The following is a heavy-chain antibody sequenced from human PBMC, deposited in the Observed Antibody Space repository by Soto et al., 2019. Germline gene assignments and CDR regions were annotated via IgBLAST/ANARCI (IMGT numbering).Heavy chain of an antibody. CDR1: GFTFTSSA. V-gene: IGHV1-58*01. Sequence: QMQLVQSGPEVKKPGTSVKVSFKASGFTFTSSAVQWVRQARGQRLEWIGWIVVGSGNTNYAQKFQERVTITRDMSTSTAYMELSSLRSEDTAVYYCATIQLTGDKRDYWGQGTLVTVSS. J-gene: IGHJ4*02. D-gene: IGHD7-27*01. CDR3: ATIQLTGDKRDY. CDR2: IVVGSGNT.